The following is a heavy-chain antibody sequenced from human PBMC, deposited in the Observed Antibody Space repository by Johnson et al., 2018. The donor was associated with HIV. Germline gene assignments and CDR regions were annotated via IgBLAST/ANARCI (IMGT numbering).Heavy chain of an antibody. CDR2: ITASGSPI. J-gene: IGHJ3*02. Sequence: QVQLVESGGGWVKPGGSLRLSCAASGFIFSDSYMSCIRQAPGKGLEWLSYITASGSPIYYADSVKGRFTISRDNSKNTLYLQMNSLRAEDTAVDYCASCESDSSGRGAFDIWGQGTMVTVSS. D-gene: IGHD3-22*01. CDR3: ASCESDSSGRGAFDI. V-gene: IGHV3-11*04. CDR1: GFIFSDSY.